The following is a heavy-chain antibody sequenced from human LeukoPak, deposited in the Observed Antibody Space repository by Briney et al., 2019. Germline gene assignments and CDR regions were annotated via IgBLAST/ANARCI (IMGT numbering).Heavy chain of an antibody. Sequence: ASVKVSCKASGYTFTSYGISWERQAPGQGLEWMGWISAYNGNTNYAQKLQGRVTMTTDTSTSTAYMELRSLRSDDTAVYYCARYCSSTSCYTNYFDYWGQGTLVTVSS. J-gene: IGHJ4*02. D-gene: IGHD2-2*02. CDR2: ISAYNGNT. CDR3: ARYCSSTSCYTNYFDY. V-gene: IGHV1-18*01. CDR1: GYTFTSYG.